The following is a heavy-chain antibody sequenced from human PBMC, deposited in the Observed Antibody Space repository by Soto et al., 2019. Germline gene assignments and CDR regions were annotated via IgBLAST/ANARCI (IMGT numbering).Heavy chain of an antibody. CDR3: ARDLGVVRYYYYGMDV. V-gene: IGHV4-4*07. Sequence: QVQLQELGPGLVKPSETLSLTCTVSGGSISSYYWSWIRQPAGKGLEWIGRIYTSGSTNYNPSLKSRVTMSLDTSKNQFSLKLSAVTAADTAVYYCARDLGVVRYYYYGMDVWGQGTTVTVSS. CDR1: GGSISSYY. J-gene: IGHJ6*02. CDR2: IYTSGST. D-gene: IGHD2-15*01.